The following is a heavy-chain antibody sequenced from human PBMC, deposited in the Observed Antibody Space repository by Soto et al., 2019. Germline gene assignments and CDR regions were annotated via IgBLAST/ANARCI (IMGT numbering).Heavy chain of an antibody. V-gene: IGHV3-15*07. Sequence: EVQLVESGGGLVKPGGSLRLSCAASGFTFSNAWMNWVRQAPGKGLEWVGRIKSKTDGGTTDYAAHVKGRFTISRDDSKNTLYLQMNSLKTEDTAVYYCTTKHPYYYDSSGPIYYYYGMDVWGQGTTVTVSS. CDR3: TTKHPYYYDSSGPIYYYYGMDV. J-gene: IGHJ6*02. D-gene: IGHD3-22*01. CDR2: IKSKTDGGTT. CDR1: GFTFSNAW.